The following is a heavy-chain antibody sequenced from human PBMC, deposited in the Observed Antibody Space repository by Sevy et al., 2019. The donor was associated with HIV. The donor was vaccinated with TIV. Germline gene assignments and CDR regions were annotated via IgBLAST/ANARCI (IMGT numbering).Heavy chain of an antibody. CDR1: GFTVSSNY. Sequence: WGSLRLSCAASGFTVSSNYMSWVRQAPGKGLEWVSVIYSGGSTYYADSVKGRFTISRDNSKNTRYLQMNSLRAEDTAVYYCARGYGYSYGRWIGYFDYWGQGTLVTVSS. D-gene: IGHD5-18*01. J-gene: IGHJ4*02. V-gene: IGHV3-53*01. CDR2: IYSGGST. CDR3: ARGYGYSYGRWIGYFDY.